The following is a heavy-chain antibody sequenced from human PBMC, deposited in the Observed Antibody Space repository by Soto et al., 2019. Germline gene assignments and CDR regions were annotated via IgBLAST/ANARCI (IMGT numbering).Heavy chain of an antibody. J-gene: IGHJ4*02. CDR1: GFTFSSYG. V-gene: IGHV3-30*18. D-gene: IGHD4-17*01. Sequence: QVPLVESGGGVVQPGRSLRLSCAASGFTFSSYGMHWVRQAPGKGLEWVAVISYDGSNKYYADSVKGRFTISRDNSKNTLYLQMNSLRAEDTAVYYCAKDLVSTVTTTLWGQGTLVTVSS. CDR2: ISYDGSNK. CDR3: AKDLVSTVTTTL.